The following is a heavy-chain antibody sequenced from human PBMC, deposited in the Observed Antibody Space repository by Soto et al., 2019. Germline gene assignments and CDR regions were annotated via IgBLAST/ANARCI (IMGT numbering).Heavy chain of an antibody. D-gene: IGHD3-22*01. CDR2: IYYSGST. CDR1: GGSISSYY. V-gene: IGHV4-59*01. J-gene: IGHJ3*02. Sequence: SETLSLTCTVSGGSISSYYWSWIRQPPGKGLEWIGYIYYSGSTNYNPSLKSQVTISVDTSKNQFSLKLSSVTAADTAVYYCANIPVYYDSSGYYFNDAFDIWGQGTMVTVSS. CDR3: ANIPVYYDSSGYYFNDAFDI.